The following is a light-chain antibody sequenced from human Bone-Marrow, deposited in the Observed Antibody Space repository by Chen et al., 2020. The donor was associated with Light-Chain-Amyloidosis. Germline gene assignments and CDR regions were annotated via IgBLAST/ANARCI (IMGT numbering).Light chain of an antibody. CDR1: DLPTKY. V-gene: IGLV3-25*03. CDR3: QSADSSGTYEVI. Sequence: SYELTQPPSVSVSPGQTARITCSGDDLPTKYAYWYQQKPGQAPVLVIHRDTERPSGISERFSGSSSGTTATLTISGVQAEDEGDYHGQSADSSGTYEVIVGGGTKLTVL. J-gene: IGLJ2*01. CDR2: RDT.